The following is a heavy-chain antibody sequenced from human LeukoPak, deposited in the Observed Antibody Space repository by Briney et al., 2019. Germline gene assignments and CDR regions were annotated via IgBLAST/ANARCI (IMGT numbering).Heavy chain of an antibody. CDR3: ARDPGYGGDYYMDV. D-gene: IGHD1-26*01. CDR1: GFTFSSYS. CDR2: ISSISTTI. Sequence: GGSLRLSCAASGFTFSSYSMNWVRQAPGKGLEWVSYISSISTTIYYADSVKGRFTISRDNAKNSLYLQMNSLRAEDTGVYYCARDPGYGGDYYMDVWGKGTTVSVPS. J-gene: IGHJ6*03. V-gene: IGHV3-48*01.